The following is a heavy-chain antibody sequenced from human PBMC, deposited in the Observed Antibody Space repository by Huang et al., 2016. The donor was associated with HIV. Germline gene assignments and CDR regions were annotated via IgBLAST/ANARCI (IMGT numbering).Heavy chain of an antibody. V-gene: IGHV1-18*01. CDR2: VSAYSGYT. CDR1: GYTFSIYG. Sequence: QIQLVQSGPEVKKPGASVKVSCKASGYTFSIYGISWVRQAPGQGPGWMGWVSAYSGYTNYSKKFQGRVTMTADTSASTADMDLRSLTSDDTAVYYCARVPSDHFSDYWGQGTLVTVSS. CDR3: ARVPSDHFSDY. J-gene: IGHJ4*02.